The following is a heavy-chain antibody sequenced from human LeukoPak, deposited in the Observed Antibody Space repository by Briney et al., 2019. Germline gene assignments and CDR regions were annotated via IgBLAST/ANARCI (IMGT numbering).Heavy chain of an antibody. J-gene: IGHJ4*02. CDR3: ARPSRKFESGSYYNY. D-gene: IGHD1-26*01. V-gene: IGHV4-39*07. Sequence: SETLSLTCTVSGASIRNSYYWGWICQPPGKGLEWIGSINYSGSTYYNPSLKSRVTISVDTSKNQFSLKLSSVTAADTAVYYCARPSRKFESGSYYNYWGQGTLVTVSS. CDR1: GASIRNSYY. CDR2: INYSGST.